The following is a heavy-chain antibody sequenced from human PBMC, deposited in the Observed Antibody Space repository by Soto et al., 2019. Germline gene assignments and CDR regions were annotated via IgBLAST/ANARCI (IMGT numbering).Heavy chain of an antibody. V-gene: IGHV3-74*01. CDR3: TRDRPGRQRYFDS. D-gene: IGHD6-25*01. Sequence: EVQLVESGGGLAQPGGSLRLSCAASGFTFSSDWMHWVRQAPGKGLVWVSRINTDGSDTSYADSVKGRFTISRDNAKNMLYRQMNSLSAADTAAYYWTRDRPGRQRYFDSWVQGKMVTVSS. CDR2: INTDGSDT. J-gene: IGHJ4*02. CDR1: GFTFSSDW.